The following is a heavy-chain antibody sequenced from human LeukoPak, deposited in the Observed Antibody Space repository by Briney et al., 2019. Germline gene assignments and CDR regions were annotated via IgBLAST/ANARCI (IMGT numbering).Heavy chain of an antibody. Sequence: SETLSLTCTVSGGSNSSSSYYWGWIRQPPGKGLEWLGSIYYSGSTYYNPSLKSRVTISVDTSKNQFSLKLSSVTAADTAVYYCARGSGYRINYFDYWGQGTLVTVSS. V-gene: IGHV4-39*07. CDR2: IYYSGST. CDR3: ARGSGYRINYFDY. D-gene: IGHD5-12*01. J-gene: IGHJ4*02. CDR1: GGSNSSSSYY.